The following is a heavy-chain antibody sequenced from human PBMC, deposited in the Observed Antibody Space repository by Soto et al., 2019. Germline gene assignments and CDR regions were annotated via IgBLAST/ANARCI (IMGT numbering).Heavy chain of an antibody. Sequence: GGSLRLSCAASGFTFSSYWMHWVRQAPGKGLVWVSRINSDGSSTSYADSVKGRFTISRDNSKNTLYVQMDSLRVEDTAVYYCARDGQSLAPYALDVWGQGTPVTVSS. J-gene: IGHJ6*02. D-gene: IGHD6-19*01. CDR2: INSDGSST. V-gene: IGHV3-74*01. CDR1: GFTFSSYW. CDR3: ARDGQSLAPYALDV.